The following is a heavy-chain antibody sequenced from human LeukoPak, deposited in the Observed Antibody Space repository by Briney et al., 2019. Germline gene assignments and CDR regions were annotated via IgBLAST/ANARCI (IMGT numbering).Heavy chain of an antibody. CDR2: INSDGSST. V-gene: IGHV3-74*01. CDR3: ARARGANWFDP. Sequence: PGGSLRLSCAAPGFTFSSYWMHWVRQAPGKGLVWVSRINSDGSSTSYADSVKGRFTISRDNAKNTLYLQMNSLRAEDTAVYYCARARGANWFDPWGQGTLVTVSS. J-gene: IGHJ5*02. CDR1: GFTFSSYW. D-gene: IGHD3-10*01.